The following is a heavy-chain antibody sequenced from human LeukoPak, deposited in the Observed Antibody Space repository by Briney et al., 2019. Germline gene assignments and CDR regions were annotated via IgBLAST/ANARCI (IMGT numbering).Heavy chain of an antibody. V-gene: IGHV5-51*01. CDR1: EYSFTSYW. CDR2: IYPGDSDT. CDR3: ERRGYCTNGVCYLFDY. Sequence: GGSLKISCKGSEYSFTSYWIGCVRQMPAKGLEWMGIIYPGDSDTRYSPSFQGQVTISADKSISSAYLQWSSLNASVTTLYYCERRGYCTNGVCYLFDYWGQGTLVTVSS. J-gene: IGHJ4*02. D-gene: IGHD2-8*01.